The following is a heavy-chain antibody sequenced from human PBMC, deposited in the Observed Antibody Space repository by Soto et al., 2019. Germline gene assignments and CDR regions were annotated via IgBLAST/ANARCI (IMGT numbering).Heavy chain of an antibody. J-gene: IGHJ4*02. CDR1: GGSISSYY. Sequence: QVQLQESGPGLVKPSETLSLTRTVSGGSISSYYWSWIRQPPGKGLEWIGYIYYSGSTNYNPSLKSRVTISVDTSKNQFSLKLSSVTAADTAVYYCARTWGGFGDYWGQGTLVTVSS. V-gene: IGHV4-59*01. CDR3: ARTWGGFGDY. D-gene: IGHD3-10*01. CDR2: IYYSGST.